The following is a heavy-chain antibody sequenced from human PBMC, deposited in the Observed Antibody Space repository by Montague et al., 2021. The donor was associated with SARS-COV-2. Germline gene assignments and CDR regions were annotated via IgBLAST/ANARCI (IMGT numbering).Heavy chain of an antibody. CDR3: ARDRYYDILTGYWEFDP. J-gene: IGHJ5*02. D-gene: IGHD3-9*01. CDR1: GFTFSSYR. Sequence: SLRLSCAASGFTFSSYRMNWVRQAPGKGLEWVSSISSSSSYIYYADSVKSRFTISRDNAKNSLYLQMNSLRAEDTAVYYCARDRYYDILTGYWEFDPWGQGTLVTVSS. CDR2: ISSSSSYI. V-gene: IGHV3-21*01.